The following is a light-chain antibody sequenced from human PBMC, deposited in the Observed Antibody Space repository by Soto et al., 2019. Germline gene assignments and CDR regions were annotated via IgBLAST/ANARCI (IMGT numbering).Light chain of an antibody. V-gene: IGKV1-33*01. Sequence: DVQMTQSPSSLSAAVGDRVTITCQASHDISDYFNWYQHKPGEAPKLLIYDASKLEAGVPSGFSGRGSGTDFTFSISSLQPEDIATYYCQQYDNVPLTFGGGTKVEIK. CDR3: QQYDNVPLT. J-gene: IGKJ4*01. CDR2: DAS. CDR1: HDISDY.